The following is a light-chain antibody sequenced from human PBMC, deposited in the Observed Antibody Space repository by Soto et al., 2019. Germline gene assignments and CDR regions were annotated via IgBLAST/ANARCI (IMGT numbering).Light chain of an antibody. J-gene: IGLJ3*02. V-gene: IGLV1-44*01. CDR2: NND. Sequence: QSVLTQPPSASGTPGQRVTISCSGTYSNFGSNPVTWYKQLPGTAPKLLIYNNDQRPSGVPDLFSGAKSGTSASLAISGLQSEDDADYYCAAWDDSLHGPVFGGGTKLTVL. CDR3: AAWDDSLHGPV. CDR1: YSNFGSNP.